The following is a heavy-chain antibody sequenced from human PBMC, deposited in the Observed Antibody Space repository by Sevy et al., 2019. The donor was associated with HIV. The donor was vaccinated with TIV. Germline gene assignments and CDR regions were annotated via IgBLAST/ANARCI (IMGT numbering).Heavy chain of an antibody. D-gene: IGHD3-9*01. Sequence: SGPTLVNPTQTLTLTCTFSGFSLSTSGVGVGWIRQPPGKALEWLALIYWDDDKRYSPSLKSRLTITKDTSKNQVVLTMTNMDPVETATYCGVHRPENYDILTGYLPNWFDPWGQGTLVTVSS. CDR2: IYWDDDK. CDR1: GFSLSTSGVG. J-gene: IGHJ5*02. CDR3: VHRPENYDILTGYLPNWFDP. V-gene: IGHV2-5*02.